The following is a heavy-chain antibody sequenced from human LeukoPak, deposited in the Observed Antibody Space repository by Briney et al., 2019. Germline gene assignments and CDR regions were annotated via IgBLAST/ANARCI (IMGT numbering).Heavy chain of an antibody. Sequence: SETLSLTCTVSGGSISSGSYYWSWIRQPAGKGLEWIGRIYTSGSTNYNPSLKSRVTISVDTSKNQFSLKLSSVTAADTAVYYCASGGFTMVRGVIDYWGQGTLVTVSS. D-gene: IGHD3-10*01. V-gene: IGHV4-61*02. J-gene: IGHJ4*02. CDR2: IYTSGST. CDR3: ASGGFTMVRGVIDY. CDR1: GGSISSGSYY.